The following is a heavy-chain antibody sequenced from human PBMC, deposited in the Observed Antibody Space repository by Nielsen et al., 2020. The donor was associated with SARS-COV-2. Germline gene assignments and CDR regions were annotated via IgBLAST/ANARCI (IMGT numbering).Heavy chain of an antibody. CDR3: ARLRIQLWPGGYYYYGMDV. Sequence: SETLSLTCTVSGGSISSYYWSWIRQPPGKGLEWIGYIYYSGSTNYNPSLKSRVTISVDTSKNQFSLKLSSVTAADTAVYYCARLRIQLWPGGYYYYGMDVWGQGTTVTVSS. D-gene: IGHD5-18*01. J-gene: IGHJ6*02. CDR1: GGSISSYY. CDR2: IYYSGST. V-gene: IGHV4-59*08.